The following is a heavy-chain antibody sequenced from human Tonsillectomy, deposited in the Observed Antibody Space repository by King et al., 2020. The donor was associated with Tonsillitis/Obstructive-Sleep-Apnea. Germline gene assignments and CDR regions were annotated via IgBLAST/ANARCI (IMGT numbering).Heavy chain of an antibody. Sequence: VQLVQSGAEVKKPGESLRISCKGSGDSFISYWITWVRQMPGKGLEWMGRIDPNDSYINYSPSFQGHVTNSADKSISTAYLQWSSLKSSDTAMYYCARTSYGDDGHYSYTMDVWGQGTTVTVSS. CDR1: GDSFISYW. V-gene: IGHV5-10-1*01. CDR2: IDPNDSYI. J-gene: IGHJ6*02. CDR3: ARTSYGDDGHYSYTMDV. D-gene: IGHD4-17*01.